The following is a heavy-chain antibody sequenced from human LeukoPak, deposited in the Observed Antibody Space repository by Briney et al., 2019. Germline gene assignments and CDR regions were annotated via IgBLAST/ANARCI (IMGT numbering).Heavy chain of an antibody. V-gene: IGHV3-7*01. D-gene: IGHD3-22*01. CDR2: IKQDGSEK. CDR3: ARDLFRYYYDSSGYYPYFDY. Sequence: GGSLRLSCAASGFTFSSYWMSWVRQAPGKGLEWVANIKQDGSEKYYVDSVKGRFTISRDNAKNSLYLQMNSLRAEDTAVYYCARDLFRYYYDSSGYYPYFDYWGQGTLVTVSS. J-gene: IGHJ4*02. CDR1: GFTFSSYW.